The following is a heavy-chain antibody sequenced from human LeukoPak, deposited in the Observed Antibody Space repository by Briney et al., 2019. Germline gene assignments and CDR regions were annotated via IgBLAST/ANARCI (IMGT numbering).Heavy chain of an antibody. J-gene: IGHJ4*02. Sequence: SETLSLTCTVSGGSISSSSYYWGWIRQPPGKGLEWIGGIYYSGSTYYNPSLKSRVTISVDTSKNQFSLKLSSVTAADTAVYYCARLLGYPYYYFDYWGQGTLVTVSS. CDR1: GGSISSSSYY. V-gene: IGHV4-39*01. CDR2: IYYSGST. D-gene: IGHD3-9*01. CDR3: ARLLGYPYYYFDY.